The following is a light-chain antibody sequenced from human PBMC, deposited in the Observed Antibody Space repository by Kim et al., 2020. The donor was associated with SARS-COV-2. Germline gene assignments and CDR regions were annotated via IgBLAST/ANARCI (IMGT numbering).Light chain of an antibody. CDR2: GAS. J-gene: IGKJ4*01. Sequence: EIVLTQSPGTVSLSPGDRASLSCRASHSVISSYLAWYQQKPGQAPRLLIYGASSRATGIPDRFSGSGSGTDFTLTISSLEPEDVAVYYCQQYGSSPLTFGGGTKVEIK. V-gene: IGKV3-20*01. CDR3: QQYGSSPLT. CDR1: HSVISSY.